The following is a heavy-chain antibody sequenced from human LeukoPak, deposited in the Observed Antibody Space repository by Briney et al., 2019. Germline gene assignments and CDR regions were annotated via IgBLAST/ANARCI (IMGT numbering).Heavy chain of an antibody. D-gene: IGHD3-10*01. V-gene: IGHV1-46*01. CDR2: INPSGGST. J-gene: IGHJ5*02. Sequence: GASVKVSCKASGYTFTSCYMHWVRQAPGQGLEWMGIINPSGGSTSYAQKFQGRVTMTRDTSTSTVYMELSSLRSEDTAVYYCARDMDYYGSGSYYSNWFDPWGQGTLVTVSS. CDR1: GYTFTSCY. CDR3: ARDMDYYGSGSYYSNWFDP.